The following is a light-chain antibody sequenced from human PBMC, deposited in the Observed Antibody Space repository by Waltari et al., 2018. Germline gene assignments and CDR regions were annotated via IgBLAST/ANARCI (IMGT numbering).Light chain of an antibody. J-gene: IGLJ3*02. CDR1: SHRTSY. CDR2: GKD. V-gene: IGLV3-19*01. Sequence: SSELTQDPAVSVALGQTVRITCQGDSHRTSYASWYQLKPGQAPVLVIYGKDKRPSGIPDRISGYSSGATSSLTITGAQAEDEADYYCSSRNGRANQVVFAGGTKVTVL. CDR3: SSRNGRANQVV.